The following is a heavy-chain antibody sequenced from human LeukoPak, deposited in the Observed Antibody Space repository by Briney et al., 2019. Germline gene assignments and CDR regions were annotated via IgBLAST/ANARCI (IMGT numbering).Heavy chain of an antibody. D-gene: IGHD3-3*01. V-gene: IGHV3-7*01. CDR1: GLTISMYW. Sequence: GGSLRLSCEVSGLTISMYWLTWVRQAPGKGLEWVANIKQDGSEKNYVDSVKGRFTISGDNTKNSLYLQMNSLRAEDTAVYYCARGRDEYTIFGVVNYYYYYYGMDVWGQGTTVTVSS. CDR2: IKQDGSEK. CDR3: ARGRDEYTIFGVVNYYYYYYGMDV. J-gene: IGHJ6*02.